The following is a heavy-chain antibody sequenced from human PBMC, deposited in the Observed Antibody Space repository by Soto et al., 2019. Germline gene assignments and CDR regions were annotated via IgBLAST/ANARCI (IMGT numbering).Heavy chain of an antibody. D-gene: IGHD6-13*01. CDR3: ARGGYSSSWDDAFDI. V-gene: IGHV3-30-3*01. Sequence: GGSLRLSCAASGFTFSSYAMHWVRQAPGKGLEWVAVISYDGSNKYYADSVKGRFTISRDNSKNTLYLQMNSLRAEDTAVYYCARGGYSSSWDDAFDIWGQGTMVTVS. CDR1: GFTFSSYA. CDR2: ISYDGSNK. J-gene: IGHJ3*02.